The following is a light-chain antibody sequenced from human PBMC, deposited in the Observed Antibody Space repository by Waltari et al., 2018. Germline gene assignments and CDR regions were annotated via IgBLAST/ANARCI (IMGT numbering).Light chain of an antibody. CDR1: SSDVGGYNY. V-gene: IGLV2-8*01. J-gene: IGLJ2*01. Sequence: QSALTQPPSASGSPGQSVTISCTGTSSDVGGYNYVSWYQQHPGKAPKLMIYELSKRPAGVTERFSGCKSGNTASLTVSGLQAEDEADYYCSSYAGSNNFVFGGGTKLTVL. CDR3: SSYAGSNNFV. CDR2: ELS.